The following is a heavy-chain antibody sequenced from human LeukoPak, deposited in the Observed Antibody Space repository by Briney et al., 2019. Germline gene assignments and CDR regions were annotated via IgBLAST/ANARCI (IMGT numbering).Heavy chain of an antibody. J-gene: IGHJ5*02. CDR3: ARDKYSSAWSHKWLDP. CDR1: GFTFSSYG. D-gene: IGHD3-22*01. Sequence: GGSLRLSCAASGFTFSSYGLTWVRQAPGKGLEWVSTISGAGGVTTYADSVKGRFTISRDNSKSTLFVQMNSLRAEDTATYFCARDKYSSAWSHKWLDPWGQGTRVTVSS. CDR2: ISGAGGVT. V-gene: IGHV3-23*01.